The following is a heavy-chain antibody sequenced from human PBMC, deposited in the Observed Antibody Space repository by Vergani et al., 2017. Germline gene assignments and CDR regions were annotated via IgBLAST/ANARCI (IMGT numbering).Heavy chain of an antibody. D-gene: IGHD6-19*01. CDR1: GFTFDDYA. Sequence: EVQLVESGGGLVQPGRSLRLSCAASGFTFDDYAMHWVRQAPGKGLEWVSGISWNSGSIGYADSVKGRFTISRDNAKNSLYLQMNSLRAEDTALYYCAKQVAGTGGYYYYGMDVWGLGTTVTVSS. V-gene: IGHV3-9*01. J-gene: IGHJ6*02. CDR3: AKQVAGTGGYYYYGMDV. CDR2: ISWNSGSI.